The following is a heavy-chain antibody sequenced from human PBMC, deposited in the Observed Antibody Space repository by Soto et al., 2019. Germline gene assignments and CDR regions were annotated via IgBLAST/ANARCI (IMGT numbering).Heavy chain of an antibody. J-gene: IGHJ6*02. CDR3: ARDSGSDYGDPPYYYYGMDV. Sequence: PSETLSLTCTVSGGSISSGGYYWSWIRQHPGKGLEWIGYIYYSGSTYYNPSLKSRVTISVDTSKNQFSLKLSSVTAADTAVYYCARDSGSDYGDPPYYYYGMDVWGQGTTVTVSS. D-gene: IGHD4-17*01. CDR1: GGSISSGGYY. V-gene: IGHV4-31*03. CDR2: IYYSGST.